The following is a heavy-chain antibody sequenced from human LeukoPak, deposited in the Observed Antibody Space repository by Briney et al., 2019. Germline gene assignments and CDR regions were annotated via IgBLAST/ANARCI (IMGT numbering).Heavy chain of an antibody. CDR2: IWYDGSK. CDR1: GFTFSSYG. V-gene: IGHV3-33*01. CDR3: ARDVRDDYGDGIDY. J-gene: IGHJ4*02. D-gene: IGHD4-17*01. Sequence: GGSLRLSCAASGFTFSSYGMHWVRQAPGKGLEWVAVIWYDGSKSYADSVEGRFTISRDNSKNTLYVQMNSVRAEDTAVYYCARDVRDDYGDGIDYWGQGTLVTVSS.